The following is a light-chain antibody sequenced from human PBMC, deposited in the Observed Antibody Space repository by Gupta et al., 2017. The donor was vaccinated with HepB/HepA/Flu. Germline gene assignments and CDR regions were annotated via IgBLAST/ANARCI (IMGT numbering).Light chain of an antibody. CDR1: KLGDKY. Sequence: SYELTQPPSVSVSPGQTASLTCSGDKLGDKYACWYQQKPGQSPVLVIYQDSKRPSGIPERFSGSNSGNTATLTISRTQAMDEADYYCQAWDSSTVVFGGGTKLTVL. V-gene: IGLV3-1*01. CDR2: QDS. J-gene: IGLJ2*01. CDR3: QAWDSSTVV.